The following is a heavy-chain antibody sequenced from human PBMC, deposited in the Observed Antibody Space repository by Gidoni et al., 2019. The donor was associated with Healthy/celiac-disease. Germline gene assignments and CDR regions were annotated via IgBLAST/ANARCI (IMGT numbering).Heavy chain of an antibody. V-gene: IGHV4-59*01. Sequence: QVQLQESVPGLVKPSETLSLTCTVSGGSISSYYWSWIRQPPGKGLEWIGYIYYSGSTNYNPSLKSRVTISVDTSKNQFSLKRSSVTAADTAVDYCARGGFNLPWQHLDYWGQGTLVTVSS. D-gene: IGHD3-3*02. CDR3: ARGGFNLPWQHLDY. CDR1: GGSISSYY. J-gene: IGHJ4*02. CDR2: IYYSGST.